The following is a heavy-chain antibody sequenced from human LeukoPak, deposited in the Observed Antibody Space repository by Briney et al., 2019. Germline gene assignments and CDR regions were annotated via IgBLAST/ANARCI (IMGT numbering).Heavy chain of an antibody. CDR3: ARDRLYGPPDY. D-gene: IGHD4-17*01. V-gene: IGHV3-7*01. CDR2: IKQDGSEK. J-gene: IGHJ4*02. Sequence: PGGSLRLSCAASGFIFSSYWMSWVRQAPGKGLEWVANIKQDGSEKYYVDSVKGRFTISRDNAKHSLSLQMNSLRAEHTAVYYCARDRLYGPPDYWGQGTLVTVSS. CDR1: GFIFSSYW.